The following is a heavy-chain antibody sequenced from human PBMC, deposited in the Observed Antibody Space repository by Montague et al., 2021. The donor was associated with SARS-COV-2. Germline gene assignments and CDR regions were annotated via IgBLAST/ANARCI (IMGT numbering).Heavy chain of an antibody. CDR2: ISSSGSTI. J-gene: IGHJ3*02. CDR1: GFTFSSYE. V-gene: IGHV3-48*03. CDR3: ARESIRLKWVASPDAFDI. Sequence: SLRLSCAASGFTFSSYEMNWVRQAPGKGLEWVSYISSSGSTIYYXXSLKGRFTISRDNAKNSLYLQMNSLRAEDTAVYYCARESIRLKWVASPDAFDIWGQGTMVTVSS. D-gene: IGHD5-12*01.